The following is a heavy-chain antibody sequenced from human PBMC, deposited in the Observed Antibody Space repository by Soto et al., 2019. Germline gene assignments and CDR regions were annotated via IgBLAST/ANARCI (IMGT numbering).Heavy chain of an antibody. CDR2: IYYSGST. CDR1: GGSVSSGSYY. J-gene: IGHJ4*02. Sequence: SETLSLTCTVSGGSVSSGSYYWSWIRQPPGKGLEWIGYIYYSGSTNYNPSLKSRVIISVDTSKNQFSLKLSSVTAADTAVYVCARGDYGGNSDDYWGRGTLVTVSS. CDR3: ARGDYGGNSDDY. V-gene: IGHV4-61*01. D-gene: IGHD4-17*01.